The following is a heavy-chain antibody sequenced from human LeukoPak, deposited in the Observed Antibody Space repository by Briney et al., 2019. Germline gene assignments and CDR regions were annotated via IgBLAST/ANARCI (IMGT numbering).Heavy chain of an antibody. CDR2: ITPVIDVS. J-gene: IGHJ5*02. Sequence: ASVKVSCKASGHTFTAYYMFWVRQAPGQGLEWMGKITPVIDVSKYAQKFQGRLTITADKSTATVYMELSGLKSDDTAVYYCARVNLRGSQYNWFDPWGQGTLVTVSS. D-gene: IGHD1-26*01. V-gene: IGHV1-2*02. CDR1: GHTFTAYY. CDR3: ARVNLRGSQYNWFDP.